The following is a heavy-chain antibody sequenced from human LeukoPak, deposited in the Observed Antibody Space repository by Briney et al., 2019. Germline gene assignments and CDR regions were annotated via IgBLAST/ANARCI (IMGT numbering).Heavy chain of an antibody. Sequence: SETLSLTCTVSGGSISGYYWSWIRQPPGKGLEWIGDIYHSGSTNYNPSLKSRVTISVDTSKNQFSLKLSSVTAADTAVYYCARAGYYFGSGSYSPMDVWGKGTTVTISS. J-gene: IGHJ6*04. V-gene: IGHV4-59*01. CDR2: IYHSGST. CDR1: GGSISGYY. D-gene: IGHD3-10*01. CDR3: ARAGYYFGSGSYSPMDV.